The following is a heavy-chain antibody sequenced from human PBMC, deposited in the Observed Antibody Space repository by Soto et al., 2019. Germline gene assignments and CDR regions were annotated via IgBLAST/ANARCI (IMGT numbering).Heavy chain of an antibody. CDR1: GGSISSSSYY. CDR2: IYYSGST. V-gene: IGHV4-39*07. Sequence: LSLTCTVSGGSISSSSYYWGWIRQPPGKGLEWIGSIYYSGSTNYNPSLKSRVTISVDTSKNQFSLKLSSATAADTAVYYCACAYRRTAFDFSAQGTLVTVSS. J-gene: IGHJ4*02. CDR3: ACAYRRTAFDF.